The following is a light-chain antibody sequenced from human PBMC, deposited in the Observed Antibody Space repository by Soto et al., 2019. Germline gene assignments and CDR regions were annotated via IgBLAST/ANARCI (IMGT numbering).Light chain of an antibody. CDR2: AAS. V-gene: IGKV1-12*01. CDR1: QDVGRW. J-gene: IGKJ1*01. Sequence: DIQMTQSPSSLSASVGDTVSITCRSSQDVGRWLSWYQQKPGKAPKLLIYAASTLQSGVPSRFSGSGSGTDFTLTISSLQPEDFATYYCQQLNSYPRTFGQGTKVDIK. CDR3: QQLNSYPRT.